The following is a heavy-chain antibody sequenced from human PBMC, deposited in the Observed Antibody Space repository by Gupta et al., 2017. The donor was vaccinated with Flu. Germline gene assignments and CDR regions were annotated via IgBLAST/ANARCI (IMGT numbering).Heavy chain of an antibody. V-gene: IGHV4-61*01. CDR1: VSSGCFY. J-gene: IGHJ5*01. CDR2: IYYSGST. CDR3: ARASCYGEHFDS. Sequence: VSSGCFYWSWIRQPPGKGLEWIGYIYYSGSTNYNPSLKSRVTISLDTSKNHFSLKLSSVTAADTAVYFCARASCYGEHFDSWGQGARVTVSS. D-gene: IGHD4-17*01.